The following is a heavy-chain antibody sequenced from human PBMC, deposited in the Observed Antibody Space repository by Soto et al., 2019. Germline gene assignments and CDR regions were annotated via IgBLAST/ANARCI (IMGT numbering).Heavy chain of an antibody. V-gene: IGHV1-2*04. D-gene: IGHD2-8*01. J-gene: IGHJ6*02. CDR3: ARGDSTDCSNGVCSFFYNHDMDV. CDR2: INPKSGGT. Sequence: SVQVSCKSSGYSFTDYRIHWVRQAPVQGLEWLGRINPKSGGTSTSQKFQGWVTMTTDTSISTASMELTRLTSDDTAIYYCARGDSTDCSNGVCSFFYNHDMDVWGQGTTVTVSS. CDR1: GYSFTDYR.